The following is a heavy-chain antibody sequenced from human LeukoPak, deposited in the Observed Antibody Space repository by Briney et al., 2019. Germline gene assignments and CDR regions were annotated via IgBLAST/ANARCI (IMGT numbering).Heavy chain of an antibody. CDR3: AKDRGYCSSTSCYGETT. V-gene: IGHV3-23*01. Sequence: PGGSLRLSCAASGFTFSSYAMSWVRQAPGKGLEWVSAISGSGGSTYYADSVKGRFTISRDNSKNTLYLQMNSLRAGDTAVYYCAKDRGYCSSTSCYGETTWGQGTLVTVSS. CDR1: GFTFSSYA. CDR2: ISGSGGST. J-gene: IGHJ4*02. D-gene: IGHD2-2*01.